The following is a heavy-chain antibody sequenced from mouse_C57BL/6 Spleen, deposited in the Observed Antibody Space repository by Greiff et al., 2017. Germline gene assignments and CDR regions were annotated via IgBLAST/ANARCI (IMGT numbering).Heavy chain of an antibody. J-gene: IGHJ3*01. D-gene: IGHD2-4*01. CDR1: GYTFTSYW. CDR2: IYPGNSDT. CDR3: TSGIYSDYDKAY. V-gene: IGHV1-5*01. Sequence: VQLQQSGTVLARPGASVKMSCKTSGYTFTSYWMHWVKQRPGQGLEWIGAIYPGNSDTSYNQKFKGKAKLTAVTSASTAYMELSSLTNEDSAVYYCTSGIYSDYDKAYWGQGTLVTVSA.